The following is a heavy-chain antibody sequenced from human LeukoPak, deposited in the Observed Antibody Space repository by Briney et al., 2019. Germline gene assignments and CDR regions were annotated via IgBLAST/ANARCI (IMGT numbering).Heavy chain of an antibody. Sequence: GGSLRLSCAASGFTFSSYSMNWVRQAPGKGLEWVSYISSSSSTIYYADSVKGRFTISRDNAKNSLYLQMNSLRDEDTALYYCVKSKGYYFDYWGQGTLVTVSS. J-gene: IGHJ4*02. V-gene: IGHV3-48*02. CDR2: ISSSSSTI. CDR3: VKSKGYYFDY. CDR1: GFTFSSYS.